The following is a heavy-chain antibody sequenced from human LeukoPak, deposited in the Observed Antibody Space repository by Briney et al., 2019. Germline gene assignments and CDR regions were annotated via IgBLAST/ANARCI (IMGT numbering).Heavy chain of an antibody. D-gene: IGHD1-1*01. CDR2: IYYSGST. CDR1: GGSISSYY. J-gene: IGHJ4*02. CDR3: ARGVAGTGLGGAFDY. Sequence: SETLSLTCTVSGGSISSYYWSWIRQPPGKGLEWIGYIYYSGSTTYNPSLKSRVSISVDTSKNQFSLKLSSVTAADTAVFYCARGVAGTGLGGAFDYWGQGTLVTVSS. V-gene: IGHV4-59*01.